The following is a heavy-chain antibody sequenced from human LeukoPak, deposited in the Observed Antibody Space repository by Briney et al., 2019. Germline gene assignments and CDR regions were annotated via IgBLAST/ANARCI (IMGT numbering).Heavy chain of an antibody. CDR1: GFTFSSYA. V-gene: IGHV3-23*01. D-gene: IGHD6-19*01. CDR2: ISGSGGST. Sequence: GGSLRLSCAASGFTFSSYAMSWVRQAPGKGLEWVSVISGSGGSTYYADSVKGRFTISRDNSKNTLYLQMNSLRAEDTAVYYCAILAVAGTATDYYYYGMDVWGQGTTVTVSS. J-gene: IGHJ6*02. CDR3: AILAVAGTATDYYYYGMDV.